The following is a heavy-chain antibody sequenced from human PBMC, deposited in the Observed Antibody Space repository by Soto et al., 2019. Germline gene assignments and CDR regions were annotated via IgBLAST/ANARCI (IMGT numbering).Heavy chain of an antibody. CDR2: VYHNGTS. V-gene: IGHV4-4*02. D-gene: IGHD2-15*01. CDR1: GGSIGSTNW. J-gene: IGHJ6*02. Sequence: PSLTCVVSGGSIGSTNWWAWVRQTPGKGLEWIGEVYHNGTSNYNPSLKGRATISVDRSKDQVSLRLNSVIDADTAVYYCARDLDRYCSVTSCHAMDVWGQGTPVTVSS. CDR3: ARDLDRYCSVTSCHAMDV.